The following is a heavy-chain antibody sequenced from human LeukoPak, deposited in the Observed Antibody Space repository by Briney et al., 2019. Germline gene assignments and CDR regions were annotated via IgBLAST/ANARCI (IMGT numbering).Heavy chain of an antibody. CDR1: GFTVSSTY. Sequence: GGSLRLSCVLSGFTVSSTYISWFRQTPGKGLEWVSVIFTTGTTYYADSVKGQFTLSRDNFENTVHLQMSSLTAEDTAVYYCAGDRRTSGWYASWSQGTLVTVSS. CDR2: IFTTGTT. J-gene: IGHJ5*01. V-gene: IGHV3-53*01. CDR3: AGDRRTSGWYAS. D-gene: IGHD1-26*01.